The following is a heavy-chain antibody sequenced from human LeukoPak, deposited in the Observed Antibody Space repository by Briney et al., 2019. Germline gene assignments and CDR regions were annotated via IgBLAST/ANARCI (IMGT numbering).Heavy chain of an antibody. CDR1: GGSISSYY. CDR3: ARGRTYYDILTGYYISYFDY. CDR2: IYYSGST. V-gene: IGHV4-59*01. D-gene: IGHD3-9*01. J-gene: IGHJ4*02. Sequence: SETLPLTCTVSGGSISSYYRSWIRQPPGKGLEWIGYIYYSGSTNYNPSLKSRVTISVDTSKNQFSLKLSSVTAADTAVYYCARGRTYYDILTGYYISYFDYWGQGTLVTVSS.